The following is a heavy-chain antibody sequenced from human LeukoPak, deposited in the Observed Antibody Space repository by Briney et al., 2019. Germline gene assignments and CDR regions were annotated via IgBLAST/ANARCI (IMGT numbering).Heavy chain of an antibody. CDR2: ISSSSSYI. CDR1: GFTCSRCS. CDR3: ARSTLYSTYYYYYYMDV. Sequence: GGSLRLSCAASGFTCSRCSMNWVRQAPGKGLEWVSSISSSSSYIYYADSVKGRFTISRDNAKNTLYLQMNSLRAEDTAVYYCARSTLYSTYYYYYYMDVWGKGTTVTISS. D-gene: IGHD2-21*01. J-gene: IGHJ6*03. V-gene: IGHV3-21*01.